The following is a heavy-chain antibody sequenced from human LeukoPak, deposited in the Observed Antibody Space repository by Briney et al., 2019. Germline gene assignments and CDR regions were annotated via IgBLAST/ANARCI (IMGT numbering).Heavy chain of an antibody. CDR1: GYTFTSYY. D-gene: IGHD3-10*01. V-gene: IGHV1-46*01. CDR3: ARDTPASAEMATMFSDRGANDY. Sequence: GASVKVSCKASGYTFTSYYMHWVRQAPGQGLEWMGIINPSGGSTSYAQKFQGRVTMTRDTSKNQFSLKLSSVTAADTAVYYCARDTPASAEMATMFSDRGANDYWGQGTLVTVSS. J-gene: IGHJ4*02. CDR2: INPSGGST.